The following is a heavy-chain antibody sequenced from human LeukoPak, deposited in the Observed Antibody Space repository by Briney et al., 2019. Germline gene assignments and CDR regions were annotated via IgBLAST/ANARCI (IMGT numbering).Heavy chain of an antibody. V-gene: IGHV3-23*01. J-gene: IGHJ4*02. CDR2: ISGSGGST. D-gene: IGHD6-19*01. Sequence: GGSLRLSCAASGFTFSNYAMSWVRQAPGKGLEWVSGISGSGGSTYYADSVKGRFTISRDNSKNTLYLQMNSLRAEDTAVYYCAKDTYSSGWYGSAFDYWGQGTLVTVSS. CDR1: GFTFSNYA. CDR3: AKDTYSSGWYGSAFDY.